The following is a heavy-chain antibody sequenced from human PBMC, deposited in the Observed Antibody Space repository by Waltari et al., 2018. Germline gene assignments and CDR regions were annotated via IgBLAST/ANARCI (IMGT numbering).Heavy chain of an antibody. CDR2: VTHPGNT. Sequence: QVQLQQWGAGLLKPLETVSLTCAVSGASFSAYYWGWVRHVPVKGLAWIGQVTHPGNTHYIPSLQSRVAISIDTTSKQFSLRVFSVTAADTGLYFCTRGGNYDFWSHSPFVDPWGQGTQVIVSS. J-gene: IGHJ5*02. D-gene: IGHD3-3*01. V-gene: IGHV4-34*01. CDR1: GASFSAYY. CDR3: TRGGNYDFWSHSPFVDP.